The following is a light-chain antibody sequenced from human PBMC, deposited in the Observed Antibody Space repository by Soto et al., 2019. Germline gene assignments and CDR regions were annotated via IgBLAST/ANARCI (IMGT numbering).Light chain of an antibody. CDR3: QQYNNWPPWT. Sequence: ESVLTQSPGALSLSPGERATLSCRASQSVSSNLAWYQQKPGQAPRLLIYGASTRATGIPARFSGSGSGTEFTLTISSLQSEDFAVYYCQQYNNWPPWTFGQGNKVDI. J-gene: IGKJ1*01. CDR2: GAS. V-gene: IGKV3-15*01. CDR1: QSVSSN.